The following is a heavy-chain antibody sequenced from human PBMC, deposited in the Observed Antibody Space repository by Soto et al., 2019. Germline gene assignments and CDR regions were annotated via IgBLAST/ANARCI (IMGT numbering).Heavy chain of an antibody. D-gene: IGHD3-3*01. Sequence: SETLSLTCAVYGGSFSGYYWSWIRQPPGKGLEWIGEINHSGSTNYNPSLKSRVTISVDTSKNQFSLKLSSVTAADTAVYYCARRIYDFWSGYPFGQYGMDVWGQGTTVTVSS. CDR2: INHSGST. CDR1: GGSFSGYY. CDR3: ARRIYDFWSGYPFGQYGMDV. J-gene: IGHJ6*02. V-gene: IGHV4-34*01.